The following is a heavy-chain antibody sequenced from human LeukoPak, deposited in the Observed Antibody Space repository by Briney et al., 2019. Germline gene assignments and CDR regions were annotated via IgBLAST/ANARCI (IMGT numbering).Heavy chain of an antibody. Sequence: GESLKISCKGSGYSFTSYWIGWVRQMPGKGLEWMGIIWPGDSDTRYSPSFQGQVTISADKSISTAYLQWSSLKASDTAMYYCARVLLWFGELSALDYWGQGTLVTVSS. CDR3: ARVLLWFGELSALDY. D-gene: IGHD3-10*01. V-gene: IGHV5-51*01. J-gene: IGHJ4*02. CDR1: GYSFTSYW. CDR2: IWPGDSDT.